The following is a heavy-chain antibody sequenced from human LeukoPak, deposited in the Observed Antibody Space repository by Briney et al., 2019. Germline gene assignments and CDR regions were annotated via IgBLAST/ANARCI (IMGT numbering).Heavy chain of an antibody. CDR3: ARELLGIWFDP. V-gene: IGHV3-48*01. Sequence: GGSPRLSCAASGFTFSSYSMNWVRQAPGKGLEWVSYISSGSRTIDYADSVKGRFTISRDNAKNSLYLQMNSLRAEDTAVYYCARELLGIWFDPWGQGTLVTVSS. CDR2: ISSGSRTI. CDR1: GFTFSSYS. D-gene: IGHD7-27*01. J-gene: IGHJ5*02.